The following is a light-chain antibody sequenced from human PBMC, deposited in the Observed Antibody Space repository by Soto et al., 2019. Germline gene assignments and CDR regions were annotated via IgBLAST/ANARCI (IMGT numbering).Light chain of an antibody. J-gene: IGKJ1*01. CDR2: GAS. CDR3: PQYITWPWT. CDR1: QSVSSN. Sequence: IGSTQYRATLSVSPGERATLSCRASQSVSSNLAWYQQKPGQAPRLLIYGASTRATGIPARFSGSGSGTEFTLTISSRLPADFAVYDIPQYITWPWTVGPGTKV. V-gene: IGKV3-15*01.